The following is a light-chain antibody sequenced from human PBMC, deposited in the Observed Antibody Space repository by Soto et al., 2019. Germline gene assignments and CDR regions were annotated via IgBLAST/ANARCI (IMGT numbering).Light chain of an antibody. CDR2: GAS. V-gene: IGKV3-20*01. J-gene: IGKJ2*01. CDR1: QTISTNF. CDR3: QQYGYSYT. Sequence: ENMLTQSPGTLSLSPGERATLSCRASQTISTNFLAWYQQKPGQAPRLLIYGASNKIPGIPDRFSGSGSGTDFTLTISRLESEDFAVYYCQQYGYSYTFGQGTKLEIK.